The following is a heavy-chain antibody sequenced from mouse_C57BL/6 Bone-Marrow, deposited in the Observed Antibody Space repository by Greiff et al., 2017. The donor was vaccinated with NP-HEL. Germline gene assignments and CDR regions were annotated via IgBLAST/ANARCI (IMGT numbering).Heavy chain of an antibody. CDR1: GYTFTDYY. D-gene: IGHD2-1*01. V-gene: IGHV1-26*01. CDR2: ITPNNGGT. Sequence: EVQLHQSGPELVKPGASVKISCKASGYTFTDYYMNWVKQSHGKSLEWIGDITPNNGGTSYNQKFKGKATLTVDKSSSTAYMELRSLTSEDSAVYYCARPIYYCNYGFAYWGQGTLVTVSA. CDR3: ARPIYYCNYGFAY. J-gene: IGHJ3*01.